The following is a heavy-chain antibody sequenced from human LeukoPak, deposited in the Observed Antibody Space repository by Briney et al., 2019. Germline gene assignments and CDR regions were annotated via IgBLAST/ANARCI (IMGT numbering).Heavy chain of an antibody. D-gene: IGHD5-12*01. Sequence: SETLSLTCTVSGGSISSYYWSWIRQPPGKGLEWIGYIYYSGSTYYNPSLKSRVTISVDTSKNQFSLKLSSVTAADTAVYYCARDTRLDIVATISRDAFDIWGQGTMVTVSS. V-gene: IGHV4-59*12. CDR1: GGSISSYY. J-gene: IGHJ3*02. CDR2: IYYSGST. CDR3: ARDTRLDIVATISRDAFDI.